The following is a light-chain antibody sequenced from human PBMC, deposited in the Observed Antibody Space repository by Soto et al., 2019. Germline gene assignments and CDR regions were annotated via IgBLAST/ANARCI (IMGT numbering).Light chain of an antibody. CDR1: SSDVGGYNY. V-gene: IGLV2-14*01. J-gene: IGLJ2*01. CDR2: EVI. Sequence: QSVLTQPASVSGSPGQSITISCTGTSSDVGGYNYVSWYQQHPGKAPKLMIYEVINRPSGVSNRFSGSKSVNTASLTISGLQPEDEADYFCSSYTTINTLVFGGGTKLTVL. CDR3: SSYTTINTLV.